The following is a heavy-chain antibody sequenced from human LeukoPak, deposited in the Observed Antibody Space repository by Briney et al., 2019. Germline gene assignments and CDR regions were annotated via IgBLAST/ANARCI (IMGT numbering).Heavy chain of an antibody. CDR3: ARDQSYAFDY. CDR2: IGSSGITI. Sequence: GGSLRLSCAASGFTLSTYSMNWVRQAPGKGLEWVSYIGSSGITIDYADSVKGRFTISRDNAKNSLYLQMNSLRDEDTAVYYCARDQSYAFDYWGQGTLVTVSS. D-gene: IGHD4-17*01. J-gene: IGHJ4*02. CDR1: GFTLSTYS. V-gene: IGHV3-48*02.